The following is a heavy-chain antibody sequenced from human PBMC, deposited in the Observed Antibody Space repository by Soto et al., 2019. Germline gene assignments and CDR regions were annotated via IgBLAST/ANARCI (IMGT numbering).Heavy chain of an antibody. D-gene: IGHD3-22*01. V-gene: IGHV3-11*01. CDR1: GFTFSDYY. Sequence: PGGSLRLSCAASGFTFSDYYMSWIRQAPGKGLEWVSYIGSSDSIYYADSVKGRFTISRDNAKNSVYLQMNSLRAEDTAVYYCARDLGYYDSSGYFDYWGQGTLVTVSS. CDR2: IGSSDSI. J-gene: IGHJ4*02. CDR3: ARDLGYYDSSGYFDY.